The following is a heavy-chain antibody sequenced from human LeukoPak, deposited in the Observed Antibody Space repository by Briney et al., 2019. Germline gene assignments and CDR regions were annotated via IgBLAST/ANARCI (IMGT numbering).Heavy chain of an antibody. J-gene: IGHJ3*02. D-gene: IGHD1-20*01. CDR3: ARVDSRYNWNDRTDAFDI. CDR1: GGPISSYY. V-gene: IGHV4-59*01. CDR2: IYYSGST. Sequence: TSETLSLTCTVSGGPISSYYWSWIRQPPGKGLEWIGYIYYSGSTNYNPSLKSRVTISVDTSKNQFSLKLSSVTAADTAVYYCARVDSRYNWNDRTDAFDIWGQGTMVTVSS.